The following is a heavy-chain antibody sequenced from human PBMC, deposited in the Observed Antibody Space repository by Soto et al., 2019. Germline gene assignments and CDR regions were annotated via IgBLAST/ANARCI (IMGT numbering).Heavy chain of an antibody. CDR3: ARTLIKGYCSGGSCLYFDY. D-gene: IGHD2-15*01. V-gene: IGHV1-8*01. J-gene: IGHJ4*02. CDR1: GYTFTSYD. CDR2: MNPNSGNT. Sequence: GASVKVSCKASGYTFTSYDSNWVRQATGQGLEWMGWMNPNSGNTGYAQKFQGRVTMTRNTSISTAYMELSSLRSEDTAVYYCARTLIKGYCSGGSCLYFDYWGQGTLVTVSS.